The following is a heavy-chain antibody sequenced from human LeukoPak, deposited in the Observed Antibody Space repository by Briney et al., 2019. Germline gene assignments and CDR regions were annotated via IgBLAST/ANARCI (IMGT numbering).Heavy chain of an antibody. CDR1: GGSISSYY. J-gene: IGHJ6*03. CDR2: IYYSGST. V-gene: IGHV4-59*01. CDR3: ARISRYYYYYYMDV. D-gene: IGHD6-13*01. Sequence: PSETLSLTCTVSGGSISSYYWRWIRQPPGKGLEGIGYIYYSGSTNYNPSLKSRVTISVDTSKNQFSLKLSSVTAADTAVYYCARISRYYYYYYMDVWGKGTTVTVSS.